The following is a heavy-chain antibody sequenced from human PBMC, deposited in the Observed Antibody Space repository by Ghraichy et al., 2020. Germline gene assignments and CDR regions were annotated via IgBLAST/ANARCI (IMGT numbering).Heavy chain of an antibody. V-gene: IGHV1-69*13. CDR3: ARTPSSSWEPVDYYYYYGMDV. CDR2: IIPIFGTA. D-gene: IGHD6-13*01. CDR1: GGTFSSYA. J-gene: IGHJ6*02. Sequence: SVKVSCKASGGTFSSYAISWVRQAPGQGLEWMGGIIPIFGTANYAQKFQGRVTITADESTSTAYMELSSLRSEDTAVYYCARTPSSSWEPVDYYYYYGMDVWGQGTTVTVSS.